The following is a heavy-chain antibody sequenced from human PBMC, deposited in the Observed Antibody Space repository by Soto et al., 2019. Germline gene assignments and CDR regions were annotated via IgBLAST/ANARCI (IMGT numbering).Heavy chain of an antibody. Sequence: DVQLVESGGGLVQPGGSLRLSCAASGLTFSAFDMHWVRQTTGKGLEWVAAIGTQHDTYYPDSVKGRFTISRENAKNSFYFQMNSLRAGDTAVYYCAKQASYWHGGGGWFDPWGQGTLVTVSS. D-gene: IGHD2-8*02. CDR3: AKQASYWHGGGGWFDP. CDR1: GLTFSAFD. J-gene: IGHJ5*02. CDR2: IGTQHDT. V-gene: IGHV3-13*01.